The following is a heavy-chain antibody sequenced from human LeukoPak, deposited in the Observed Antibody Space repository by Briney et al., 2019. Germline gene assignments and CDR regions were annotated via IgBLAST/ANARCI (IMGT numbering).Heavy chain of an antibody. CDR2: IYHSGST. J-gene: IGHJ5*02. CDR3: AKTTTVTPSFDP. D-gene: IGHD4-17*01. Sequence: SETLSLTCTVSGYSISSGYYWGWIRQPPGKGLEWIGSIYHSGSTYYNPSLKSRVTISVDTSKNQFSLKLSSVTAADTAVYYCAKTTTVTPSFDPWGQGTLVTVSS. CDR1: GYSISSGYY. V-gene: IGHV4-38-2*02.